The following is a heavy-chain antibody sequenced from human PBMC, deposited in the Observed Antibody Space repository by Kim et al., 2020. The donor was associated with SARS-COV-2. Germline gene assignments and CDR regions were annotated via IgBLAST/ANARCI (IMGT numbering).Heavy chain of an antibody. CDR2: IDPSDSYT. D-gene: IGHD6-13*01. CDR3: ASAHVPGIAAAGHWYFDL. V-gene: IGHV5-10-1*01. J-gene: IGHJ2*01. Sequence: GESLKISCKGSGYSFTSYWISWVRQMPGKGLEWMGRIDPSDSYTNYSPSFQGHVTISADKSISTAYLQWSSLKASDTAMYYCASAHVPGIAAAGHWYFDLWGRGTLVTVSS. CDR1: GYSFTSYW.